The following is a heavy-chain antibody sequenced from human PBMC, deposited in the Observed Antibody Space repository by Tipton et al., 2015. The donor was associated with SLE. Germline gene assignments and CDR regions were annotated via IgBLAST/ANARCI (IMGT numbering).Heavy chain of an antibody. J-gene: IGHJ3*02. CDR3: ARDFWSQIVGAGGAFHI. Sequence: TLSLTCTVSGGSISSGSYHWSWIRQPAGKGLEWIGHIYTSGSTNYNPSLKSRVTISVDTSKNQFSLKLSSLTAADTAVYYCARDFWSQIVGAGGAFHICGHGTMVTVSA. D-gene: IGHD1-26*01. CDR2: IYTSGST. V-gene: IGHV4-61*09. CDR1: GGSISSGSYH.